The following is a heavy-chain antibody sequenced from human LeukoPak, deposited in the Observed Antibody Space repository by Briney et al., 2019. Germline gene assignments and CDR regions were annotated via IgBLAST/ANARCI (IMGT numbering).Heavy chain of an antibody. Sequence: PSETLSLTCIVSGDSTSISTYYWDWIRQAPGKGLEWIVNIYDSGTTHYNPSLKSRVTISGETSKNQFSLKLNSVTATHTAIYYCATHRRSGSGGSENSFEISGEGRMVTVSS. V-gene: IGHV4-39*01. CDR3: ATHRRSGSGGSENSFEI. CDR2: IYDSGTT. CDR1: GDSTSISTYY. D-gene: IGHD5-12*01. J-gene: IGHJ3*02.